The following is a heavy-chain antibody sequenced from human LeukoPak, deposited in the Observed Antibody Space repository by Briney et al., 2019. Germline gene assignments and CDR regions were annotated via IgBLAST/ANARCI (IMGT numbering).Heavy chain of an antibody. V-gene: IGHV3-74*01. CDR2: INSDGRGT. D-gene: IGHD3-9*01. Sequence: SGGSLRLSCAASGFTFTRDCMNWVRQAPGQGLVWVARINSDGRGTSYADSVKGRFTISRDNAKNTLSLQMNSLRAEDTAVYYCAIHRNDILSAFHYYYGLDVWGQGTMVTVSS. CDR3: AIHRNDILSAFHYYYGLDV. J-gene: IGHJ6*02. CDR1: GFTFTRDC.